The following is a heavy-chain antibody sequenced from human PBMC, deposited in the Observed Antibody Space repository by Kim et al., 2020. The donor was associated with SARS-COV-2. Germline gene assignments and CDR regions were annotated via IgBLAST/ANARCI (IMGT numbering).Heavy chain of an antibody. D-gene: IGHD2-15*01. J-gene: IGHJ6*02. V-gene: IGHV3-20*04. Sequence: GGSLRLSCAASGFTFDDYGMSWVRQAPGKGLEWVSGINRNGGSIGYVDSVKCPFTISRDNAKNSLYLQMNSLRAEDTALYYCARSCSGGSCSRDYYYGMDVWGPGTIVTVSS. CDR2: INRNGGSI. CDR1: GFTFDDYG. CDR3: ARSCSGGSCSRDYYYGMDV.